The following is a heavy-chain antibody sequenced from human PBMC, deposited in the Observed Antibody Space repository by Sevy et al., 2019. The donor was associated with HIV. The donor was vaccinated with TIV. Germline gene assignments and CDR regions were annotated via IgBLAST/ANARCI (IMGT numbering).Heavy chain of an antibody. J-gene: IGHJ4*02. CDR1: GFTFSSYG. Sequence: GGALRLSCAASGFTFSSYGMHWVRQAPGKGLEWVAVISYDGSNKYYADSVKGRFTISRDNSKNTLYLQMNSLRAEDTVVYYCAKDEVAMAGTGGPFDYWGQGTLVTVSS. D-gene: IGHD6-19*01. CDR2: ISYDGSNK. CDR3: AKDEVAMAGTGGPFDY. V-gene: IGHV3-30*18.